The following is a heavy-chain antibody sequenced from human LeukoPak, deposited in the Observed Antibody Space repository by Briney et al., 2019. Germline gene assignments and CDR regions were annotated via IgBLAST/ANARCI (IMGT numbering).Heavy chain of an antibody. CDR2: IYYSGST. Sequence: KPSETLSLTCTVSGGSISSYYWSWIRQPPGKGLEWIGYIYYSGSTNYNPSLKSRVTISVDTSKNQFSLKLSSVTAADTAVYYCARGEFSAPGYSSSWYLTFDYWGQGTLVTVSS. CDR1: GGSISSYY. D-gene: IGHD6-13*01. V-gene: IGHV4-59*01. J-gene: IGHJ4*02. CDR3: ARGEFSAPGYSSSWYLTFDY.